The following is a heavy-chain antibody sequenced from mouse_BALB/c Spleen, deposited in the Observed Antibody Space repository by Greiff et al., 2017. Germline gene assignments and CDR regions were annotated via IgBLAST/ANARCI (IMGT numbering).Heavy chain of an antibody. CDR3: AKPHYYGSSRDWYFDV. CDR1: GFSLTDYG. CDR2: IWGGGST. Sequence: VKLMESGPGLVAPSQSLSITCTVSGFSLTDYGVSWIRQPPGKGLEWLGVIWGGGSTYYNSALKSRLSISKDNSKSQVFLKMNSLQTDDTAMYYCAKPHYYGSSRDWYFDVWGAGTTVTVSS. J-gene: IGHJ1*01. D-gene: IGHD1-1*01. V-gene: IGHV2-6-5*01.